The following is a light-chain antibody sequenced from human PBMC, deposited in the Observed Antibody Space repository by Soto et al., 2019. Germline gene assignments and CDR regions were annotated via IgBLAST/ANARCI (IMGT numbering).Light chain of an antibody. CDR3: SSHECSNNYV. V-gene: IGLV2-8*01. J-gene: IGLJ1*01. CDR2: EVS. Sequence: QSALTQPPSASGSPGQSVTISCTGTSSDVGAYNYVSWYQQHPGKAPKLMIYEVSKRPSGVPDRFSGSKSGNTASLTVSGLQDEDEADYYCSSHECSNNYVFGTGTKVTVL. CDR1: SSDVGAYNY.